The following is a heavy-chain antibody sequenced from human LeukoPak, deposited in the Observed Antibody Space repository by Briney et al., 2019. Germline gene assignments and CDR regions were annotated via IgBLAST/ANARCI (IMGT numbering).Heavy chain of an antibody. D-gene: IGHD6-13*01. CDR1: GFTFSSYA. CDR3: AKVSGIAAAGTLGC. J-gene: IGHJ4*02. Sequence: GGSLRLSCAASGFTFSSYAMSWVRQAPGKGLEWVSAISGSGGSTYYADSVKGRFTISRDNSRNTLYLQMNSLRAEDTAVYYCAKVSGIAAAGTLGCWGQGTLVTVSS. V-gene: IGHV3-23*01. CDR2: ISGSGGST.